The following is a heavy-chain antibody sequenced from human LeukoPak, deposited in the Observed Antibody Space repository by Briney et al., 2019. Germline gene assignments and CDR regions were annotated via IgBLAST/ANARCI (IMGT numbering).Heavy chain of an antibody. J-gene: IGHJ6*02. CDR3: ARGHSTSSSYFCNGMDV. V-gene: IGHV4-59*01. D-gene: IGHD6-6*01. CDR2: IYYSGST. Sequence: SETLSLTCTVSGGSIRSYYWSWIRQPPGKGLEWIGYIYYSGSTKYNPSLESRVTISVDTSRNQFSLKLSSVTAADTAVYYCARGHSTSSSYFCNGMDVWGQGTTVTVSS. CDR1: GGSIRSYY.